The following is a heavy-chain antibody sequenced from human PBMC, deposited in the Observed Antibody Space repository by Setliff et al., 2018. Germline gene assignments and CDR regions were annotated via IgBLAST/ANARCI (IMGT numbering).Heavy chain of an antibody. V-gene: IGHV1-18*01. CDR2: ISSYNGRT. D-gene: IGHD2-15*01. CDR1: GYILTSSG. CDR3: AISTLSICSGGSCPNAFDV. Sequence: ASVKVSCKASGYILTSSGITWVRQAPGQGLEWLGWISSYNGRTGYAQRFQDRVSLTTDTSTGAAHMELRSLRSDDTAVYYCAISTLSICSGGSCPNAFDVWGQGTMVTVSS. J-gene: IGHJ3*01.